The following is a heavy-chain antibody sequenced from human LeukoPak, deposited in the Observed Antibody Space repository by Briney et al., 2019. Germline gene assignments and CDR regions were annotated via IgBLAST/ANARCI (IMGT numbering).Heavy chain of an antibody. V-gene: IGHV3-23*01. Sequence: PGGSLRLSCAASGFTFSSYAMSWVRQAPGKGLEWVSAISGSGGSTYYADSVKGRFTISRDNAKNSLYLRMNSLRAEDTAVYYCARFRYSYGYNYMDVWGKGTTVTVSS. CDR3: ARFRYSYGYNYMDV. CDR2: ISGSGGST. J-gene: IGHJ6*03. CDR1: GFTFSSYA. D-gene: IGHD5-18*01.